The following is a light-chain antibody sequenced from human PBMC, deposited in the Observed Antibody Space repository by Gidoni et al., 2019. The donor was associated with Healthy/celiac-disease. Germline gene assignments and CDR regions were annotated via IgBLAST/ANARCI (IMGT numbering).Light chain of an antibody. J-gene: IGLJ2*01. CDR1: SNDVGGYNY. CDR3: SSYTSSSTLLVV. CDR2: EVS. Sequence: QSALTQPASVSGSPGQSITISCTGTSNDVGGYNYVSWYQQHPGKAPKLMIYEVSNRPSGVSNRFSGSKSGNTASLTISGLQAEDEAHYYCSSYTSSSTLLVVFGGGTKLTVL. V-gene: IGLV2-14*01.